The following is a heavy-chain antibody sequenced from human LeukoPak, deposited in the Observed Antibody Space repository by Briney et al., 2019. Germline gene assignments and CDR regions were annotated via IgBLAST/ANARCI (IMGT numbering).Heavy chain of an antibody. D-gene: IGHD6-6*01. CDR2: IYYTGNT. CDR1: GGSISTYY. CDR3: ARSASSSSRSAFDI. J-gene: IGHJ3*02. Sequence: SETLSLTCTVSGGSISTYYWSWIRQPPGKGLEWMGYIYYTGNTNYNPSLKSRITISVDTSKNQFSLKLSSVTAADTAFYYCARSASSSSRSAFDIWGQGTMVTVSS. V-gene: IGHV4-59*01.